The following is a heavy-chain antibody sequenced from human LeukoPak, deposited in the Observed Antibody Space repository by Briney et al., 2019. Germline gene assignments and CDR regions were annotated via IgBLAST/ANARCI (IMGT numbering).Heavy chain of an antibody. CDR1: GYTFTSYG. Sequence: ASVKVSCKASGYTFTSYGISWVRQAPGQGLEWMGWISAYNGNTNYAQKLQGRVAMTTDTSTSTAYMELRSLRSDDTAVYYCARERYCSGGSCYPSPTFDYWGQGTLVTVSS. CDR3: ARERYCSGGSCYPSPTFDY. V-gene: IGHV1-18*01. J-gene: IGHJ4*02. D-gene: IGHD2-15*01. CDR2: ISAYNGNT.